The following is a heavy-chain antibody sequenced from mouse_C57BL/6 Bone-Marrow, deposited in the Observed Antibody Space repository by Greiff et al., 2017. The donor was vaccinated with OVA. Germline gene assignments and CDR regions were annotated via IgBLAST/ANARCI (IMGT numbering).Heavy chain of an antibody. D-gene: IGHD1-1*01. CDR1: GYTFTNYW. CDR3: AKTHYYGSSHWYFDV. CDR2: IYPGGGYT. V-gene: IGHV1-63*01. J-gene: IGHJ1*03. Sequence: VQLQQSGAELVRPGTSVKMSCKASGYTFTNYWIGWAKQRPGHGLEWIGDIYPGGGYTNYHEKFKGKATLTADKSSSTAYMQFSSLTSEDSAIYYCAKTHYYGSSHWYFDVWGTGTTVTVSS.